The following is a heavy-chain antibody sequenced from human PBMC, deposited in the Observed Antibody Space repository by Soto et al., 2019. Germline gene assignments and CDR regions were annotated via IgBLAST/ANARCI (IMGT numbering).Heavy chain of an antibody. CDR1: GYNFAGYW. CDR2: IYPSDSDT. V-gene: IGHV5-51*01. Sequence: ESLKISCKGSGYNFAGYWIAWVRQMPGKGLELMGIIYPSDSDTRYRPSFQGQVTISADKSTSSAYLQWSSLRASDTAMYYCARGGVSTRTFDYWGQGTPVTVSS. D-gene: IGHD3-3*01. CDR3: ARGGVSTRTFDY. J-gene: IGHJ4*02.